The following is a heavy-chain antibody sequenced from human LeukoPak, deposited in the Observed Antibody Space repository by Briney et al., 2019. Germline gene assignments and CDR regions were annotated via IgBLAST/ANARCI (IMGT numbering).Heavy chain of an antibody. CDR3: AKDPSDYGGNPGLDY. CDR1: GFTFSSYA. D-gene: IGHD4-23*01. Sequence: GGSLRVSCAASGFTFSSYAMSWVRQAPGKGLEWVSVISAGGGSTYYADSVKGRFTISRDNSKNTLYVQMNSLRAEDTAVYYCAKDPSDYGGNPGLDYWGQGTLVTVSS. J-gene: IGHJ4*02. CDR2: ISAGGGST. V-gene: IGHV3-23*01.